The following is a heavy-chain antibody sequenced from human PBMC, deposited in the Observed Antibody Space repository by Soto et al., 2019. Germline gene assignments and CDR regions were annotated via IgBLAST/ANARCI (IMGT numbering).Heavy chain of an antibody. Sequence: GGSLRLSCAASGLSLSDQCMDWVRQVPGKGLEWVGRSRNKVASYTTEYAAPVKGRFTISRDESKNSLYLQMNSLRTEDTAVYFCAGGATGRAPFQHWGQGTLITVSS. J-gene: IGHJ1*01. V-gene: IGHV3-72*01. D-gene: IGHD6-13*01. CDR2: SRNKVASYTT. CDR1: GLSLSDQC. CDR3: AGGATGRAPFQH.